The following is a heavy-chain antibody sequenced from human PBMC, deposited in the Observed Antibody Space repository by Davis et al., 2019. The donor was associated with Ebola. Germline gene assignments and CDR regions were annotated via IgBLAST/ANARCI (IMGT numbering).Heavy chain of an antibody. CDR2: IYYSGST. V-gene: IGHV4-59*01. CDR1: GGSMTDYY. D-gene: IGHD5-24*01. Sequence: SETLSLTCTVSGGSMTDYYWSWIRQPPGKGLEWIGYIYYSGSTNYNPSLKSRVTISVDTSKNQFTLKLSSVTAADTAVYYCARGTDGYNPGGYFDSWGQGTLVTVSS. J-gene: IGHJ4*02. CDR3: ARGTDGYNPGGYFDS.